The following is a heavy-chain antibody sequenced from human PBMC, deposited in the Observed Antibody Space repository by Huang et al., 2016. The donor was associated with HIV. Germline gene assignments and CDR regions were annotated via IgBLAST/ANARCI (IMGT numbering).Heavy chain of an antibody. D-gene: IGHD3-22*01. V-gene: IGHV3-74*01. CDR1: GFTFSSYW. Sequence: EVQLVESGGGVVQPGGSLRLSCAASGFTFSSYWMPWVRQAPGKGLVWVSRINSDGSSAGDADSVKGRFTISRDNAKNTLYLQMNSLRAEDTAVYYCVRDPRIQSWLNYFDYWGQGTLVSVSS. J-gene: IGHJ4*02. CDR3: VRDPRIQSWLNYFDY. CDR2: INSDGSSA.